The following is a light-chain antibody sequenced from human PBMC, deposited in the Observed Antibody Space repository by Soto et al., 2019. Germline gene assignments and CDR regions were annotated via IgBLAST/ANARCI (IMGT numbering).Light chain of an antibody. Sequence: QSVLTQPASVSASPGQSITISCTGTSSDVGSYNLVSWYQQHPGKAPKLMIYEVSKRTSGVSNRFSGSKSGNTASLTISGLQAEDEADYYCCSYAGSSTPVVFGTGTKLTVL. V-gene: IGLV2-23*02. CDR2: EVS. J-gene: IGLJ1*01. CDR1: SSDVGSYNL. CDR3: CSYAGSSTPVV.